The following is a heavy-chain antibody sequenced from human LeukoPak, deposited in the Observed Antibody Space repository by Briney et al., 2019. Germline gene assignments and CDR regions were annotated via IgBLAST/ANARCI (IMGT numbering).Heavy chain of an antibody. CDR1: GFTFSSYG. D-gene: IGHD1-26*01. V-gene: IGHV3-74*01. J-gene: IGHJ3*02. Sequence: PGGSLRLSCAASGFTFSSYGMHWVRQAPGKGLVWVSHINSDGISTGYVDSVKGRFIISRDNAKNTLYLQMNSLRAEDTAVYYCATGEAFDIWGQGTMVTVSS. CDR3: ATGEAFDI. CDR2: INSDGIST.